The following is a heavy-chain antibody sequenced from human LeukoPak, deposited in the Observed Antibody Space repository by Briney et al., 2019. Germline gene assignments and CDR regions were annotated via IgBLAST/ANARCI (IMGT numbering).Heavy chain of an antibody. CDR1: GFSFSNYG. Sequence: GRSLRLSCVGSGFSFSNYGMHWVRQAPGKGLEWVAVISDDASHKYYADSVKGRFTISRDNSKNTPYLQMDSLRLEDTAVFYCAKNREGYSKLDWGQGTLVTVSS. J-gene: IGHJ4*02. D-gene: IGHD6-13*01. CDR3: AKNREGYSKLD. V-gene: IGHV3-30*18. CDR2: ISDDASHK.